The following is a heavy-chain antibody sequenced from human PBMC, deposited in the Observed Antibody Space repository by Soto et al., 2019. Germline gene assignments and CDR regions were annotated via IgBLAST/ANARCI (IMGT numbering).Heavy chain of an antibody. Sequence: QVQLVESGGGVVQPGRCLRLSCAASGFTFNTYGMHWVRQAPGKGLEWVAVIYYDGRNKYYADSVKGRITISRENSKNTLTLQMTSLRVEDTAVYYCARDLGEMWPSVGGYWGQGTLVTVSS. D-gene: IGHD3-10*01. J-gene: IGHJ4*02. V-gene: IGHV3-33*01. CDR1: GFTFNTYG. CDR2: IYYDGRNK. CDR3: ARDLGEMWPSVGGY.